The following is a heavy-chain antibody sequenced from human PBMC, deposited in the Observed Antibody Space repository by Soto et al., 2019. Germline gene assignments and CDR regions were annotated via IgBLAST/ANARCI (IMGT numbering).Heavy chain of an antibody. V-gene: IGHV3-74*01. J-gene: IGHJ4*02. Sequence: EVQLVESGGGLVQPGGSLRLSCVASGFTFRSYWMHWVRQAPGKGRVWVSQINDDERIATYADSVKGRFTISRDNAKNTVYLQLNSLRDEDTAVYYCAGGGGYSYGYIGYWGQGTLVTVSS. CDR2: INDDERIA. CDR3: AGGGGYSYGYIGY. CDR1: GFTFRSYW. D-gene: IGHD5-18*01.